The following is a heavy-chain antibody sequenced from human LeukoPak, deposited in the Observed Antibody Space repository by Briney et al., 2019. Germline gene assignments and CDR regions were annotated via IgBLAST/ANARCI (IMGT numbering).Heavy chain of an antibody. Sequence: ASVKVSCKASEYTFTRYVISWVGQAPGQGLEWMGWISAYNGKTNYAQKLQGRVTMATATSTSTAHMELSSLRSADTAVYSCARDRWIQQRVATYYFDYWGQGTLVTVSS. CDR2: ISAYNGKT. D-gene: IGHD5-18*01. CDR1: EYTFTRYV. V-gene: IGHV1-18*01. J-gene: IGHJ4*02. CDR3: ARDRWIQQRVATYYFDY.